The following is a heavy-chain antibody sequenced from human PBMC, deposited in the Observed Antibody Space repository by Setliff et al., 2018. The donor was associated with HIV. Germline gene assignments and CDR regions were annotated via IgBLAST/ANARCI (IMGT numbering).Heavy chain of an antibody. D-gene: IGHD3-22*01. CDR2: IYYSGST. CDR3: ASRVYYYDSSGYLREEGFDP. J-gene: IGHJ5*02. CDR1: GGSISSSSYY. Sequence: SETLSLTCTVSGGSISSSSYYWGWIRQPPGKGLEWIGSIYYSGSTYYNPSLKSRVTISGDTSKNQVSLRLSSVTAADTAVYYCASRVYYYDSSGYLREEGFDPWGQGTLVTVSS. V-gene: IGHV4-39*01.